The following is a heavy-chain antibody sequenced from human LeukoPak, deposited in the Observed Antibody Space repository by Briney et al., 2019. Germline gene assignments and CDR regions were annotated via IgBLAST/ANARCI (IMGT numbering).Heavy chain of an antibody. CDR3: ATIAATGLRDAFDI. J-gene: IGHJ3*02. V-gene: IGHV3-21*01. D-gene: IGHD6-13*01. CDR1: GFTFSVYN. CDR2: ISSTSRFM. Sequence: GGSLRLSCAASGFTFSVYNMIWARQAPGKALEWVSSISSTSRFMFYPDSLRGRFTIFRDNAQNSLYLQMNSLRVEDTATYYCATIAATGLRDAFDIWGQGTMVTVSS.